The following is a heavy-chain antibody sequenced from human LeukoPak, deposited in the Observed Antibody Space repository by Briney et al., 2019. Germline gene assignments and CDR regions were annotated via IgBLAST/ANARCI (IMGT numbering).Heavy chain of an antibody. J-gene: IGHJ4*02. CDR2: IYSSGST. CDR1: GGSIGSYY. D-gene: IGHD3-22*01. V-gene: IGHV4-59*01. CDR3: ARNYDNSGYTAFGY. Sequence: SQTLSLTCTVSGGSIGSYYWSWIRQSPRKGLEWIGHIYSSGSTNYNPSLKSRVTISIDTSKNQFSLKLSSVTAADTALYYCARNYDNSGYTAFGYWGRGTLVTVSS.